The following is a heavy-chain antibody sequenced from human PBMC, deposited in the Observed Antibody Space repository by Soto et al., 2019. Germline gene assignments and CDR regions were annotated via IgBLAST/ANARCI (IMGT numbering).Heavy chain of an antibody. CDR1: GGSFSNNY. CDR3: ATSLWFGTQPEI. J-gene: IGHJ4*02. CDR2: ISPSGTT. V-gene: IGHV4-34*01. D-gene: IGHD3-10*01. Sequence: PSETLSLTCALYGGSFSNNYWTWFRQPPGKGLEWIGEISPSGTTKYIPSLKSRGTISVDTSRKQFFLKVTSVSAADTAVYYCATSLWFGTQPEIWGPGTLVTV.